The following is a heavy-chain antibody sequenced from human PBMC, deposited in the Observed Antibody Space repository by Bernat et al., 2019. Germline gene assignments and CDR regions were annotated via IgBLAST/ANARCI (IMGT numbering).Heavy chain of an antibody. CDR3: AREKVVPAARVGWFDP. Sequence: QVQLQESGPGLVKPSQTLSLTCTVSGGSISSGGYYWSWIRQHPGKGLEWIGYIYYSGSTYYNPSLKSRVTISVDTSKNQFSLKLSSVTAVDTAVYYCAREKVVPAARVGWFDPWGQGTLVTVSS. CDR1: GGSISSGGYY. D-gene: IGHD2-2*01. J-gene: IGHJ5*02. CDR2: IYYSGST. V-gene: IGHV4-31*03.